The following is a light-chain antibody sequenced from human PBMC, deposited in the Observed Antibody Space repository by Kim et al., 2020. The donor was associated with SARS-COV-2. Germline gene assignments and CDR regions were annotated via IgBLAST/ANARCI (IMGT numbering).Light chain of an antibody. CDR3: QQSYSTPWT. CDR1: LNIDNY. V-gene: IGKV1-39*01. J-gene: IGKJ2*02. Sequence: ASLGDTVTITCRTSLNIDNYFNWYQQQPGKAPKLLIFGASNLQTGVPSRFSGSGSGTEFSLSVSSLQPEDSATYYCQQSYSTPWTFGQGTKVDIK. CDR2: GAS.